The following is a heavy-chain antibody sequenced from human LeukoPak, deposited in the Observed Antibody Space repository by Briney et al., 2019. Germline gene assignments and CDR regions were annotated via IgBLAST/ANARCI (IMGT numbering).Heavy chain of an antibody. J-gene: IGHJ5*02. CDR1: GYTFTSYY. CDR3: ARELAAADYGFDP. CDR2: INPSGGST. Sequence: GASVKVSCKASGYTFTSYYMHWVRQAPGQGLEWMGIINPSGGSTSYAQKFQGRVTMTRDTFTSTVYMELSSLRSEDTAVYYCARELAAADYGFDPWGQGTLVTVSS. V-gene: IGHV1-46*01. D-gene: IGHD6-13*01.